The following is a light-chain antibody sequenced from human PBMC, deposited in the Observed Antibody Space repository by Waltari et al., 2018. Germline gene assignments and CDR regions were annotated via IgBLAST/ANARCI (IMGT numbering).Light chain of an antibody. CDR2: GKN. Sequence: SSELTQDPAVSVALGQTVRITCQGDSLRTYYVSWFHQKPGPAPALVIYGKNNRPPGIPDRFSASSSGSTASLTIIGTQAEDEADYCCHSRDSSGDVVIGGGTKLTVV. CDR1: SLRTYY. J-gene: IGLJ2*01. V-gene: IGLV3-19*01. CDR3: HSRDSSGDVV.